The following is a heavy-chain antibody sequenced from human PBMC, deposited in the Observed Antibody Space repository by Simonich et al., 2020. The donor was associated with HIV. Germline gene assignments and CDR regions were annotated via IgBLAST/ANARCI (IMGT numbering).Heavy chain of an antibody. CDR3: ARAPDYGANVYFDY. D-gene: IGHD4-17*01. Sequence: QVQLQESGPGLVKPSETLSLTCSASRGSISRYYWSWIRQPPGKGLEWIGYIFDNGHTNYNPSLKSRVTISVDTSKNQFSLKLNSVTSVDTAVYYCARAPDYGANVYFDYWGQGTLVTVSS. CDR1: RGSISRYY. V-gene: IGHV4-59*01. CDR2: IFDNGHT. J-gene: IGHJ4*02.